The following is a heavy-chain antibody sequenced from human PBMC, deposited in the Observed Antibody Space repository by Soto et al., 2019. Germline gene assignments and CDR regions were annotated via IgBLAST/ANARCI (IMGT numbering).Heavy chain of an antibody. CDR1: GGSIYTYY. Sequence: PSETLSLTCNVSGGSIYTYYWNWIRQSPGKGLEWIGYISDGGSTNYNPSLKSRVTISVDTSKKQVSLKLSSVTAADTAVYYCACGAAAGYNWFDPWGQGTLVTVSS. CDR3: ACGAAAGYNWFDP. J-gene: IGHJ5*02. V-gene: IGHV4-59*12. CDR2: ISDGGST. D-gene: IGHD6-13*01.